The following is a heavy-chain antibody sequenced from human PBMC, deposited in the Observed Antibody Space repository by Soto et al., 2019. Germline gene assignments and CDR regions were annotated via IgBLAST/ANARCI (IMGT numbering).Heavy chain of an antibody. CDR2: ISYDGSNK. D-gene: IGHD3-10*01. Sequence: PGGSLRLSCAASGFTFSSYAMHWVRQAPGKGLEWVAVISYDGSNKYYADSVKGRFTISRDNSKNTLYLQMNSLRAEDTAVYYCVRDGLLWFGEPIPFDPWGQGTLVTVSS. CDR3: VRDGLLWFGEPIPFDP. J-gene: IGHJ5*02. CDR1: GFTFSSYA. V-gene: IGHV3-30-3*01.